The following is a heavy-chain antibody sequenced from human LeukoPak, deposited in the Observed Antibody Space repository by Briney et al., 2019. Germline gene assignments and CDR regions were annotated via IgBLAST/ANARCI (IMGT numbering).Heavy chain of an antibody. CDR2: LSWGGGGI. V-gene: IGHV3-9*01. D-gene: IGHD1-26*01. CDR3: AKDSGSYGIDY. Sequence: QPGGSLRLSCEASGFTFDGFAMHWVRQPPRGGLEWVSGLSWGGGGIGYADSVKGRFTISRDNAKNSLYLQMNSLRAEDTALYYCAKDSGSYGIDYWGQGTLVTVSS. CDR1: GFTFDGFA. J-gene: IGHJ4*02.